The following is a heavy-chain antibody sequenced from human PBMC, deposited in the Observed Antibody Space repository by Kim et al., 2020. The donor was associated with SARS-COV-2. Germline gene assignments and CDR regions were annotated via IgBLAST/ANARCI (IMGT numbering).Heavy chain of an antibody. CDR1: GYTFTGYY. Sequence: ASVKVSCKASGYTFTGYYMHWVRQAPGQGLEWMGWINPNSGGTNYAQKFQGWVTMTRDTSISTAYMELSRLRSDDTAVYYCARGGLDIVVVVAAYYFDYWGQGTLVTVSS. CDR2: INPNSGGT. J-gene: IGHJ4*02. D-gene: IGHD2-15*01. V-gene: IGHV1-2*04. CDR3: ARGGLDIVVVVAAYYFDY.